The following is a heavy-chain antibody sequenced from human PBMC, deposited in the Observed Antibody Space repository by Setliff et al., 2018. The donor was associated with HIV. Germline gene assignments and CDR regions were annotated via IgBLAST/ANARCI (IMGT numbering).Heavy chain of an antibody. D-gene: IGHD6-13*01. V-gene: IGHV4-39*01. CDR1: HGAIRSTSHY. CDR2: IYYIGST. Sequence: SETLSLTCIVSHGAIRSTSHYWGWSRQPPGQGLEWLGSIYYIGSTYANPSLKSRVTISVDTSKKQFSLNLSSVTPAETAVYYCVGSTIAAAVYYYYYYMDVWGKGTTVTVSS. CDR3: VGSTIAAAVYYYYYYMDV. J-gene: IGHJ6*03.